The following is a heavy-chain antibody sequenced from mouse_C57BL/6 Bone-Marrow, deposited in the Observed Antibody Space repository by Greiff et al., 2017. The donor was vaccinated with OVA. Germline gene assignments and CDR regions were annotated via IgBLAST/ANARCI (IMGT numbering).Heavy chain of an antibody. D-gene: IGHD1-1*01. Sequence: QVQLQQPGAELVKPGASVKMSCKASGYTFTSYWITWVKQRPGQGLDWIGDIYPGSGSTNYNEKFKSKATLTVDTSSSTAYMQLSSLTSEDSAVYYGARRYYGSSYEDYYAMDYWGQGTSVTVSS. CDR2: IYPGSGST. CDR3: ARRYYGSSYEDYYAMDY. CDR1: GYTFTSYW. J-gene: IGHJ4*01. V-gene: IGHV1-55*01.